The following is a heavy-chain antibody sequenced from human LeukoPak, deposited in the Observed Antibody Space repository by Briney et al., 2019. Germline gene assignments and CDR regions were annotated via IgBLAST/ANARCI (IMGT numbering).Heavy chain of an antibody. CDR3: ARDMGGYSGYDYDY. CDR1: GYTFTGYY. CDR2: INPNSGGT. Sequence: GASVKVSCKASGYTFTGYYMHWVRQAPGQGLEWMAWINPNSGGTNYAQKFQGRVTMTRDTSISTAYMELSRLTSDDTAVYYCARDMGGYSGYDYDYWGQGTLVTASS. V-gene: IGHV1-2*02. D-gene: IGHD5-12*01. J-gene: IGHJ4*02.